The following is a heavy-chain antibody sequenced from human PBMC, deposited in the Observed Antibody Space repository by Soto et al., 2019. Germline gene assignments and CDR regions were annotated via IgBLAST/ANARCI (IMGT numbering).Heavy chain of an antibody. V-gene: IGHV3-64D*08. Sequence: GGSLRLSCSASGFTFSSYAMHWVRQAPGKGLEYVSAISSNGGSTYYADSVKGRFTISRDNSKNTLYLQMSRLRAEDTAVYYCVKTDTAMVLLGAFDIWGQGTMVTVSS. J-gene: IGHJ3*02. CDR2: ISSNGGST. CDR1: GFTFSSYA. D-gene: IGHD5-18*01. CDR3: VKTDTAMVLLGAFDI.